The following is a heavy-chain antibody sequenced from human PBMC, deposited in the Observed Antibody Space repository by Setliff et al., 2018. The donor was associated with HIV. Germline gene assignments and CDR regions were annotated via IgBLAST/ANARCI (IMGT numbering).Heavy chain of an antibody. V-gene: IGHV4-39*07. Sequence: SETLSLTCTVPGGSINRSNYYWTWIRQPPGKGLGWIGEIDHSGSTKYHASLKSRVTISIDTSKNQISLKLSSVTAADTAVYYCARGLNYYGSGSYLPLGYWGQGTLVTVSS. CDR1: GGSINRSNYY. J-gene: IGHJ4*02. CDR2: IDHSGST. D-gene: IGHD3-10*01. CDR3: ARGLNYYGSGSYLPLGY.